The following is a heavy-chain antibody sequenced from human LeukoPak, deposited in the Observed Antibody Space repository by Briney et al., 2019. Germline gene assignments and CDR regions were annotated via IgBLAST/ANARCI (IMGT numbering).Heavy chain of an antibody. V-gene: IGHV4-59*08. CDR1: GGSISSYY. CDR2: IYYSGST. J-gene: IGHJ4*02. Sequence: TSETLSLTCAVSGGSISSYYWSWIRQPPGKGLEWIGYIYYSGSTNCNPSLKSRVTISVDTSKNQFSLKLSSVTAADTAVYYCARHEDCGDYYFDYWGQGTLVTVSS. CDR3: ARHEDCGDYYFDY. D-gene: IGHD4-17*01.